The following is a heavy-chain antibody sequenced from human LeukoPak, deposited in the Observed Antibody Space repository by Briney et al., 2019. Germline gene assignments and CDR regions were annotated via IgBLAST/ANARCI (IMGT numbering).Heavy chain of an antibody. Sequence: PGGSLRLSCAASGFTFSSYAMSWVRQAPGKGLEWVSAISGSGGSTYYADSVKGRFTISRDNSKNTLYLQMNSLRAEDTAVYYCAKVGDYYYDSSGYSPFDYWGQGTLVTVSS. D-gene: IGHD3-22*01. V-gene: IGHV3-23*01. J-gene: IGHJ4*02. CDR1: GFTFSSYA. CDR2: ISGSGGST. CDR3: AKVGDYYYDSSGYSPFDY.